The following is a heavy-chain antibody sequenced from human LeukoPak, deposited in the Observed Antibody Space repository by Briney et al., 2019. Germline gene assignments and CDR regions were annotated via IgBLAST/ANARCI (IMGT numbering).Heavy chain of an antibody. Sequence: GGSLRLSCAASEFTFSSYGMHWVRQAPGKGLEWVANIKQDGSEQYYVDSVKGRFTISRDNAKNSLYLQMNSLRAEDTAVYYCARNRGWQQFDYWGQGTLVTVSS. J-gene: IGHJ4*02. CDR3: ARNRGWQQFDY. V-gene: IGHV3-7*01. CDR1: EFTFSSYG. CDR2: IKQDGSEQ. D-gene: IGHD5-24*01.